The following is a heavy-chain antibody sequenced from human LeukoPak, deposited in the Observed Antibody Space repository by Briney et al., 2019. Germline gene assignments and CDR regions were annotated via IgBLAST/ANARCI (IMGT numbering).Heavy chain of an antibody. Sequence: GGSLRLSCAASGNDWMHWVRQAPGKGLVWVSHINSDGSWTSYADSVKGRFTISKDNAKNTVYLQMNSLRAEDTAVYYCVSFDETYWGRGTLVTVSS. J-gene: IGHJ4*02. CDR1: GNDW. CDR2: INSDGSWT. CDR3: VSFDETY. V-gene: IGHV3-74*01.